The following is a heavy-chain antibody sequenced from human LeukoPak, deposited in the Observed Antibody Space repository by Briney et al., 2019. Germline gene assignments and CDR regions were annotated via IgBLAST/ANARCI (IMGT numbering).Heavy chain of an antibody. J-gene: IGHJ4*02. Sequence: SETLYLTCTVPGGSISSYYWSWIRQPPGKGLEWIGYIYYSGSTNYNPSLKSRVTISVDTSKNQFSLKLSSVTAADTAVYYCARVLRGRGYSSGWYLDYWGQGTLVTVSS. CDR3: ARVLRGRGYSSGWYLDY. V-gene: IGHV4-59*01. CDR2: IYYSGST. CDR1: GGSISSYY. D-gene: IGHD6-19*01.